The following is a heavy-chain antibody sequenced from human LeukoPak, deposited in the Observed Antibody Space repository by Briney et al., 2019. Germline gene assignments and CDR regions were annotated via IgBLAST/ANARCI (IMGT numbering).Heavy chain of an antibody. CDR3: ARDYNYDSSGYDY. D-gene: IGHD3-22*01. CDR2: INAGNGNT. CDR1: GYTFTSYA. Sequence: AASVKVSCKASGYTFTSYAMHWVRQAPGQRLEWIGWINAGNGNTKYSQKFQGRVTITRDTSASTAYMELSSLRSEDTAVYYCARDYNYDSSGYDYWGQGTLVTVSS. J-gene: IGHJ4*02. V-gene: IGHV1-3*01.